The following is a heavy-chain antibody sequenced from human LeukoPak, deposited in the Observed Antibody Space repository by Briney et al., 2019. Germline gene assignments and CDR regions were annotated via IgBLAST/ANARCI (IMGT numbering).Heavy chain of an antibody. CDR3: ARSGSSTHY. V-gene: IGHV4-39*01. Sequence: SETLSLTCTVSGGSISSSSHYWGWIRQPPGKGLEWIGSIYYSGSTYYNPSLKSRVTISVDTSKNQFSLKLSSVTAADTAVYYCARSGSSTHYWGQGTLVTVSS. J-gene: IGHJ4*02. D-gene: IGHD6-6*01. CDR1: GGSISSSSHY. CDR2: IYYSGST.